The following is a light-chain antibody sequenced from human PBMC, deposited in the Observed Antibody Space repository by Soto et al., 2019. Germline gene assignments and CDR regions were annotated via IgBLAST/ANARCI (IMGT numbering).Light chain of an antibody. CDR3: GSYATSDTFV. J-gene: IGLJ1*01. Sequence: QSALTQPPSVSWSPGQSITISCSGTASDVGAYNYVPLYQHHPDKAPKLMIYEVRNRPSGVSNRFSGSKSVNTASLTISGLQPEDEADYYCGSYATSDTFVFGTGTKVTVL. CDR2: EVR. CDR1: ASDVGAYNY. V-gene: IGLV2-14*01.